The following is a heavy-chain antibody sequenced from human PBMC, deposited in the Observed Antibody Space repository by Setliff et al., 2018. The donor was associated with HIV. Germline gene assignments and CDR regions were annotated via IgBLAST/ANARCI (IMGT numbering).Heavy chain of an antibody. Sequence: ASVKVSCKASGYNFTSHDINWVRQAPGQGLEWMGWMNPKSGNTGYARNFQGRVTITADESTSTAYMELRTLRSEDTAIYYCASPNVGCSGGTCYSGSAFDYWGQGSPVTVSS. CDR2: MNPKSGNT. D-gene: IGHD2-15*01. CDR1: GYNFTSHD. V-gene: IGHV1-8*01. CDR3: ASPNVGCSGGTCYSGSAFDY. J-gene: IGHJ4*02.